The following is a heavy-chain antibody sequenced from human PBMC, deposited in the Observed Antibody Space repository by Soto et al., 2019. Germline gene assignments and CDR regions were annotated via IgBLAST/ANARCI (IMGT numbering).Heavy chain of an antibody. D-gene: IGHD3-10*01. J-gene: IGHJ6*02. V-gene: IGHV3-23*01. CDR3: AKRLQWFGELPSVGMDV. CDR1: GFTFSSYA. CDR2: ISGSGGST. Sequence: GGSLRLSCAASGFTFSSYAMSWVRQAPGKGLEWVSAISGSGGSTYYADSVKGRFTISRDNSKNTLYLQMNSLRAEDTAVYYCAKRLQWFGELPSVGMDVWGQGTTVTVSS.